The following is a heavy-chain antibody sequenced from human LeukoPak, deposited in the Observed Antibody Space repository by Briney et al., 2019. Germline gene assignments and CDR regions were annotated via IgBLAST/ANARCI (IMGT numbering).Heavy chain of an antibody. CDR2: ISGSGGST. CDR1: GFTFSSYA. CDR3: AERVVAAGTVY. V-gene: IGHV3-23*01. J-gene: IGHJ4*02. Sequence: GGSLRLSCAASGFTFSSYAMSWVRQAPGKGLEWVSAISGSGGSTYYADSVKGRFTISRDNSKNTLYLQMNSLRAEDTAVYYCAERVVAAGTVYWGQGTLVTVSS. D-gene: IGHD6-13*01.